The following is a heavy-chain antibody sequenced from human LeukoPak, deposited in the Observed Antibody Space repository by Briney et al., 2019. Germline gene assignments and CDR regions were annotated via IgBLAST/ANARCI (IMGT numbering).Heavy chain of an antibody. CDR3: ARVFRGMTTVTIYYYYGMDV. Sequence: SETLSLTCAVYGGSFSGYYWSWIRQPPGKGLEWIGEINRSGSTNYNPSLKSRVTISVDTSKNQFSLKLSSVTAADTAVYYCARVFRGMTTVTIYYYYGMDVWGQGTTVTVSS. CDR2: INRSGST. V-gene: IGHV4-34*01. CDR1: GGSFSGYY. D-gene: IGHD4-11*01. J-gene: IGHJ6*02.